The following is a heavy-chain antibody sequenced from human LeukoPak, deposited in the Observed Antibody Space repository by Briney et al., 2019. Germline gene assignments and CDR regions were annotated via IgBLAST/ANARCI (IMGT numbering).Heavy chain of an antibody. D-gene: IGHD3-16*01. Sequence: ASVKVSCKASGGTFSSYAISWVRQAPGQGLEWMGGIIPILGTANYAQKFQGRVTITADESTSTAYMELSSLRSEDTAVYYCARGGGDYVWGYFDLWGRGTLVTVSS. J-gene: IGHJ2*01. CDR1: GGTFSSYA. CDR3: ARGGGDYVWGYFDL. CDR2: IIPILGTA. V-gene: IGHV1-69*01.